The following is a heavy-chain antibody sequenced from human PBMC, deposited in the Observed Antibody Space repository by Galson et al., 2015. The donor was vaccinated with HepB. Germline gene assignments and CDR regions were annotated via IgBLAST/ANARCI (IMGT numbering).Heavy chain of an antibody. D-gene: IGHD2-15*01. V-gene: IGHV6-1*01. CDR1: GDSVSSTSAA. J-gene: IGHJ2*01. CDR3: ARMRSATYCSGGSCTWYFDL. Sequence: CAISGDSVSSTSAAWNWIRQSPSRGLEWLGRTYYRSKWYNDYAVSVKSRITINPDTSKNQFSLQLNSVTPEDTAVYYCARMRSATYCSGGSCTWYFDLWGRGTLVTDSS. CDR2: TYYRSKWYN.